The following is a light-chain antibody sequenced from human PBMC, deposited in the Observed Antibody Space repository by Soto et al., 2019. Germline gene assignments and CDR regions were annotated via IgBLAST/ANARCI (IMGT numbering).Light chain of an antibody. CDR3: QVWDSSSDHPGV. Sequence: SYELTQPPSVSVAPGQTARITCGGKNIGSKSVHWYQQKPGQAPVLVVYDDSDRPLGIPERFSGSNSGNTATLTISRVEAGDEADYYCQVWDSSSDHPGVFGTGTKVTVL. V-gene: IGLV3-21*02. J-gene: IGLJ1*01. CDR2: DDS. CDR1: NIGSKS.